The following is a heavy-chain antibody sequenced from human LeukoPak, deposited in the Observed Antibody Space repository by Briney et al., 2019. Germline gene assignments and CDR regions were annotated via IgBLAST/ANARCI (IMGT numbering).Heavy chain of an antibody. CDR2: ISSSSSYI. J-gene: IGHJ6*03. CDR3: ARYSYGYLYYYYYMDV. D-gene: IGHD5-18*01. V-gene: IGHV3-21*01. CDR1: GFTFSSYS. Sequence: GGSLRLSCAASGFTFSSYSMNWVRQAPGKGLEWVSSISSSSSYIYYADSVKGRFTISRDNAKNSLYLQMNSLRAEDTAVYYCARYSYGYLYYYYYMDVWGKGTTVTVSS.